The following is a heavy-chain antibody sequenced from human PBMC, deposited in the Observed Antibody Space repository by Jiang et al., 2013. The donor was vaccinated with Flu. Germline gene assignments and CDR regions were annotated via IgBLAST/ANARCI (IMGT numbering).Heavy chain of an antibody. Sequence: GSGLVKPSQTLSLTCTVSGVSISSGDYFWGWIRQPPGKGLEWIGYIYSNETTYHNPSLKSRVAISLDPSKSQFSLKVTSVTAADTAVYFCARGDYYYYGLDVWGQGTSVTVSS. J-gene: IGHJ6*02. V-gene: IGHV4-30-4*01. CDR1: GVSISSGDYF. D-gene: IGHD1-26*01. CDR3: ARGDYYYYGLDV. CDR2: IYSNETT.